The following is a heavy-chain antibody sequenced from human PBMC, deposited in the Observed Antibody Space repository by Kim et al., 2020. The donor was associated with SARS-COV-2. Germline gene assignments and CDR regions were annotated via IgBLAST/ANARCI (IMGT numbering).Heavy chain of an antibody. CDR3: AKDTGSYGDYYCDY. V-gene: IGHV3-30*18. CDR1: GFTFSSYG. CDR2: ISYDGSNK. J-gene: IGHJ4*02. Sequence: GGSLRLSCAASGFTFSSYGMHWVRQAPGKGLEWVAVISYDGSNKYYADSVKGRFTISRDNSKNTLYLQMNSLRAEDTAVYYCAKDTGSYGDYYCDYWGQGTLVTVSS. D-gene: IGHD4-17*01.